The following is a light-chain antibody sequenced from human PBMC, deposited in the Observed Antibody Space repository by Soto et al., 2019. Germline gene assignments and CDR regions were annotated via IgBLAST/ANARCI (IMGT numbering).Light chain of an antibody. Sequence: EIVLAQSPGTLSLSPGERATPSCRASQSVSSILAWYQQKPGLAPTLLIFDASGRASGVPDRFIGGGSGTDFTLTIRRLEPEDFALYFCQQYAGSPITFGQGTRLEIK. CDR1: QSVSSI. CDR2: DAS. CDR3: QQYAGSPIT. J-gene: IGKJ5*01. V-gene: IGKV3-20*01.